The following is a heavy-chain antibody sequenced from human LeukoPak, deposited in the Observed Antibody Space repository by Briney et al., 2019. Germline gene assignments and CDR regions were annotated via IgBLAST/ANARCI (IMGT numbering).Heavy chain of an antibody. Sequence: GGSLRLSCAASGFTFSNYWMSWVRQAPGKGLEWVANIKQDGSEKYYVDSVKGRFTISRDNAKNSLYLQMSSLRAEDTAVYYCARGFWGWEVDYWGQGTLVAVSS. J-gene: IGHJ4*02. CDR2: IKQDGSEK. CDR1: GFTFSNYW. CDR3: ARGFWGWEVDY. V-gene: IGHV3-7*01. D-gene: IGHD3-16*01.